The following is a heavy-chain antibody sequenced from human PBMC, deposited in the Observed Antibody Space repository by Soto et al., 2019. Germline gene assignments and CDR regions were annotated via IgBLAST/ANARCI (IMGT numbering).Heavy chain of an antibody. D-gene: IGHD2-15*01. CDR3: ARDRPDCSGGSCYSD. V-gene: IGHV4-31*03. CDR1: GGSISSGGYY. Sequence: QVQLQESGPGLVKPSQTLSLTCTVSGGSISSGGYYWSWIRQHPGKGLEWIGYIYYSGSTYYNPSLQGRVTIXXDXSXXQFSLKLSSVTAADTAVYYCARDRPDCSGGSCYSDWGQGTLVTVSS. CDR2: IYYSGST. J-gene: IGHJ4*02.